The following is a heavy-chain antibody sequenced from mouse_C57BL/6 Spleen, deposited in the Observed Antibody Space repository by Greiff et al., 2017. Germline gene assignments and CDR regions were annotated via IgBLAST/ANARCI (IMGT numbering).Heavy chain of an antibody. Sequence: VKLVESGPGLVAPSQSLSITCTVSGFSLTSYAISWVRQPPGKGLEWLGVIWTGGGTNYNSALKSRLSISKDNSKSQVFLKMNSLQTDDTARYYCARKEDYGSRDWFAYWGQGTLVTVSA. CDR1: GFSLTSYA. V-gene: IGHV2-9-1*01. D-gene: IGHD1-1*01. CDR2: IWTGGGT. CDR3: ARKEDYGSRDWFAY. J-gene: IGHJ3*01.